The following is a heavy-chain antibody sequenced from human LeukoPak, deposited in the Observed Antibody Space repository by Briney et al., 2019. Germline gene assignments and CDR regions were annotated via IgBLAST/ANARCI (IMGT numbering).Heavy chain of an antibody. D-gene: IGHD3-22*01. CDR3: ARGGVIALDY. Sequence: GGSLRLSCAASGFTFSDHYMDWVRQAPGKGLEWVGRIRNKANSYTTEYAASVKGRFTISRDDSKNSLYLQMNSLKTEDTAVYYCARGGVIALDYWGQGTLVTVSS. CDR2: IRNKANSYTT. CDR1: GFTFSDHY. V-gene: IGHV3-72*01. J-gene: IGHJ4*02.